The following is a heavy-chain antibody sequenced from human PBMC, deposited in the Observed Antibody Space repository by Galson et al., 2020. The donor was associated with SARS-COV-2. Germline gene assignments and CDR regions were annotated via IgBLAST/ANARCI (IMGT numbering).Heavy chain of an antibody. CDR2: ISGSGGST. CDR3: AKDLRYCSSTSCLYYYYYGMDV. D-gene: IGHD2-2*01. V-gene: IGHV3-23*01. J-gene: IGHJ6*02. Sequence: TGGSLRLSCAASGFTFSSYAMSWVRQAPGKGLEWVSAISGSGGSTYYADSVKGRFTISRDNSKNTLYLQMNSLRAEDTAVYYCAKDLRYCSSTSCLYYYYYGMDVWGQGTTVTVSS. CDR1: GFTFSSYA.